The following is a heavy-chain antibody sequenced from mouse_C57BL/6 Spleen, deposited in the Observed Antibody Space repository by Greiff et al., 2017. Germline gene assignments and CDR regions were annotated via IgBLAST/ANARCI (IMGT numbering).Heavy chain of an antibody. D-gene: IGHD1-1*01. CDR3: ARTPYYYGSSYYAMDY. CDR2: INPSNGGT. Sequence: QVQLQQPGTELVKPGASVKLSCKASGYTFTSYWMHWVKQRPGQGLEWIGNINPSNGGTNYNEKFKSKATLTVDKSSSTAYMQLSNLTSEDSAVYYCARTPYYYGSSYYAMDYWGQGTSVTVSS. V-gene: IGHV1-53*01. J-gene: IGHJ4*01. CDR1: GYTFTSYW.